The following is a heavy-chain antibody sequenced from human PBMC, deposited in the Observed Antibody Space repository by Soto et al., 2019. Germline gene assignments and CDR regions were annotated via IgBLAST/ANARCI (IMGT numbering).Heavy chain of an antibody. J-gene: IGHJ4*02. CDR3: ARVILDTVDSSGFYDY. D-gene: IGHD3-22*01. V-gene: IGHV4-34*01. CDR1: GGSFSAYY. Sequence: PSKTLSLTWAVYGGSFSAYYWRWIRQPPGKGLEWIGDINHSGGTSYNPSLKSRVTISVDTSKSQFSLKLTSVTAADRAVYYCARVILDTVDSSGFYDYWGQGIPVTVSS. CDR2: INHSGGT.